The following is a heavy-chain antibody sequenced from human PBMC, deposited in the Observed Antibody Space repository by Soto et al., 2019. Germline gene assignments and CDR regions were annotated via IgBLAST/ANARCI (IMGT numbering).Heavy chain of an antibody. J-gene: IGHJ6*02. V-gene: IGHV5-51*01. CDR1: GYSFTSYW. CDR2: IYPGDSDT. Sequence: GESLKISCKGSGYSFTSYWIGWVRQMPGKGLEWMGIIYPGDSDTKYSPSFQGQVTFSADKSINTAYLQWTSLKASDTAMYFCGRLTGLPHYYSTDVWGQGTTVTVSS. D-gene: IGHD3-9*01. CDR3: GRLTGLPHYYSTDV.